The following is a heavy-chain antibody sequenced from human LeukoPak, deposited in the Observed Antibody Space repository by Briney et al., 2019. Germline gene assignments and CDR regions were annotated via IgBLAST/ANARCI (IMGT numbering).Heavy chain of an antibody. D-gene: IGHD5-12*01. CDR2: INPNNGGT. CDR1: GYIFTGYY. Sequence: ATVKVSCKAYGYIFTGYYIHWVRQAPGQGLEWMGWINPNNGGTNYAQKFQGRVTMTRDTSISTAYMELSSLRSDDTAVYYCARPHGGGYGILFDYWGQGTLVTVSS. CDR3: ARPHGGGYGILFDY. J-gene: IGHJ4*02. V-gene: IGHV1-2*02.